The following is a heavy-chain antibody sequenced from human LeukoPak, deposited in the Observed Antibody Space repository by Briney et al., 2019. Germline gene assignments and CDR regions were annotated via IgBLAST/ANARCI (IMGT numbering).Heavy chain of an antibody. D-gene: IGHD3-10*01. CDR2: IYYSGST. Sequence: PSETLSLTCTVSGGSISSSSYYWGWIRQPPGKGLEWIGSIYYSGSTYYNPSLKSRVTISVDTSKNQFSLKLSSVTAADTAVYYCARDEGGSGSLDAFDIWGQGTMVTVSS. CDR3: ARDEGGSGSLDAFDI. J-gene: IGHJ3*02. V-gene: IGHV4-39*07. CDR1: GGSISSSSYY.